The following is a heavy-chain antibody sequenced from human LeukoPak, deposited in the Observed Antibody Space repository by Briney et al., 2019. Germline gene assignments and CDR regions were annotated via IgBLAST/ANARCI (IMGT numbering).Heavy chain of an antibody. Sequence: SETLSLACAVYGGSFSGYYWSWIRQPPGKGLEWIGEINHSGSTNYNPSLKSRVTISVDTSKNQFSLKLSSVTAADTAVYYCARGDYSNSYYFDYWGQGTLVTVSS. CDR2: INHSGST. J-gene: IGHJ4*02. V-gene: IGHV4-34*01. CDR3: ARGDYSNSYYFDY. CDR1: GGSFSGYY. D-gene: IGHD4-11*01.